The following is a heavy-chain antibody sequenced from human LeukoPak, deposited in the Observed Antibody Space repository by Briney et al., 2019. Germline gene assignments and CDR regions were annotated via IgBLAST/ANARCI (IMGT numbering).Heavy chain of an antibody. D-gene: IGHD3-10*01. Sequence: SQTLSLTCAVSGGSISSGGYSWSWIRQPPGNGLEWIGYIYHSGSTYYNPSLKSRVTISVDRSKNQFSLKLSSVTAADTAVYYCARGRSMVRGVINGWYFDYWGQGTLVTVSS. J-gene: IGHJ4*02. V-gene: IGHV4-30-2*01. CDR3: ARGRSMVRGVINGWYFDY. CDR1: GGSISSGGYS. CDR2: IYHSGST.